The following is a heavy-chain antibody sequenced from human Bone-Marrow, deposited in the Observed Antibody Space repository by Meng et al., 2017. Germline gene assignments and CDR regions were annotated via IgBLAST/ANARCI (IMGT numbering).Heavy chain of an antibody. CDR2: IWYDGSNT. CDR1: GGTFSSYG. J-gene: IGHJ3*01. D-gene: IGHD6-6*01. V-gene: IGHV3-33*01. CDR3: ARAEYSTDAFDL. Sequence: SCKASGGTFSSYGMHWVRQAPGKGLEWVAVIWYDGSNTYYADSVKGRFTISRDNSKNTLYLQMNSLRAEDTAVYYCARAEYSTDAFDLWGQGTRVT.